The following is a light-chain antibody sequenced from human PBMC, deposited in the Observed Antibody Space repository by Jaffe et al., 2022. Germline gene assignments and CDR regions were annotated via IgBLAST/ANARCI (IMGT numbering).Light chain of an antibody. V-gene: IGKV1-9*01. CDR3: QQLNSFPLT. CDR2: AAS. Sequence: DIQLTQSPSFLSASVGDRVTITCRASQGIGSYLAWYQQNPPKAPKLLIYAASTLQSGVPSRFRGSGSGTEFTLTIISLQPEDFATYYCQQLNSFPLTFGGGTKVEIK. CDR1: QGIGSY. J-gene: IGKJ4*01.